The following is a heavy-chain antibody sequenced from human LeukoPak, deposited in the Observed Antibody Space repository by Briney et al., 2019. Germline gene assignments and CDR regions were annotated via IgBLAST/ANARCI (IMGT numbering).Heavy chain of an antibody. D-gene: IGHD3-22*01. J-gene: IGHJ3*02. CDR3: AREVVSSGHYAFDI. CDR1: GFTFDDYG. V-gene: IGHV3-20*04. CDR2: INWNGGST. Sequence: GGSLRLSCAASGFTFDDYGMSWVRQAPGKGLEWVSGINWNGGSTGYADSVKGRFTISRDNAKNSLCLQMNSLRAEDTALYYCAREVVSSGHYAFDIWGRGTMVTVSS.